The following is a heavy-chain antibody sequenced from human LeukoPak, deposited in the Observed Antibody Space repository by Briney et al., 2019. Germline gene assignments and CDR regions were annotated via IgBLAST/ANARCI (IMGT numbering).Heavy chain of an antibody. CDR2: IIPILGIA. J-gene: IGHJ6*02. CDR3: ARPLIRNYSYGMDV. Sequence: GSSVKVSCKASGGTFSSYTISWVRQAPGQGLEWMGRIIPILGIANYAQKFQGRVTITADKSTSTAYMELSSLRSADTAVYYCARPLIRNYSYGMDVWGQGTTATVSS. CDR1: GGTFSSYT. V-gene: IGHV1-69*02. D-gene: IGHD3-10*01.